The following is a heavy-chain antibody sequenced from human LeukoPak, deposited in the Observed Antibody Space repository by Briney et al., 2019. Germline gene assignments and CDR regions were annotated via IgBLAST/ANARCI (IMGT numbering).Heavy chain of an antibody. Sequence: GASVKVSCKASGYTFTSYGISWVRQAPGQGLEWMGWISAYNGNTNYAQKLQGRVTMTTDTSTSTAYMELRSLRSDDTAVYYCARVRGITMVRGAPAYYFDYWGQGTLVTVSS. CDR2: ISAYNGNT. CDR3: ARVRGITMVRGAPAYYFDY. V-gene: IGHV1-18*01. D-gene: IGHD3-10*01. CDR1: GYTFTSYG. J-gene: IGHJ4*02.